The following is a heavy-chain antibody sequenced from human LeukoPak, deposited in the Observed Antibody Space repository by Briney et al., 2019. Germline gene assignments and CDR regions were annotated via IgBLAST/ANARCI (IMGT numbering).Heavy chain of an antibody. V-gene: IGHV1-2*02. Sequence: ASVKVSCKASGYTFTGYCMHWVRQAPGQGLEWMGWINPNSGGTNYAQKFQGRVTMTRDTSISTVYMELSKLRSDDTAVYYCARDLDSSGWSHFQHWGQGTLVTVSS. D-gene: IGHD6-19*01. CDR1: GYTFTGYC. CDR2: INPNSGGT. J-gene: IGHJ1*01. CDR3: ARDLDSSGWSHFQH.